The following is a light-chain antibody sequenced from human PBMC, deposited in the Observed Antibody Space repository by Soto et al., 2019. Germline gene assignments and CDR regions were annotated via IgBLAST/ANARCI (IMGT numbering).Light chain of an antibody. CDR2: TNN. CDR1: NSNIGAGYD. J-gene: IGLJ3*02. Sequence: QSVLTQPPSVSGAPGQRVTISCTGNNSNIGAGYDVHWYRQLPGTAPKLLIYTNNNRPSGVPDRFSGSRSGTSVSLAITGLQADDEAGYYCQSYDSSLSAWVFGGGTKLTVL. CDR3: QSYDSSLSAWV. V-gene: IGLV1-40*01.